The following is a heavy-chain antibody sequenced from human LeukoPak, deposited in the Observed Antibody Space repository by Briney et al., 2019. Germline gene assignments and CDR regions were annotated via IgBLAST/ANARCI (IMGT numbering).Heavy chain of an antibody. V-gene: IGHV1-46*01. CDR3: ARDSHCSGGSCYDYYFDY. CDR1: GYTFTSYC. CDR2: INPSGGST. J-gene: IGHJ4*02. Sequence: ASVKVSCKASGYTFTSYCMHWVRQAPGQGLEWMGIINPSGGSTSYAQKFQGRVTMTRDTSTSTVYMELSSLRSEDTAVYYCARDSHCSGGSCYDYYFDYWGQGTLVTVSS. D-gene: IGHD2-15*01.